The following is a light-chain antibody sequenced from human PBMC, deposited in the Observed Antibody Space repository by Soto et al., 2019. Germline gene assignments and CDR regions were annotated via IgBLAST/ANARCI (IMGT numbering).Light chain of an antibody. J-gene: IGKJ3*01. CDR2: GAS. V-gene: IGKV3-20*01. CDR3: QQYSNSPLFT. CDR1: QSVTSSY. Sequence: EIVLTQSPGTLSLSPGERATLSCRASQSVTSSYLALYQQKPGQAPRLLIYGASSRATGIPDRFSGSGSGTDFTLTISRLEPEDFAVYYCQQYSNSPLFTFGPGTKVDIK.